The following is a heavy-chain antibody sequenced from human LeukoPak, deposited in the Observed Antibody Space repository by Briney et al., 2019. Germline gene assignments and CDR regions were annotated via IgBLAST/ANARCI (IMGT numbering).Heavy chain of an antibody. Sequence: GGSLRLSCAASGFTFSSHWMHWVRQAPGKGLVWVSRINSDGSTTSYADSVKGRFTNSRDNAKNTLYLQMNSLRAEDTAVYYCARDRSLTATTSAFNIWGQGTMVTVSS. D-gene: IGHD1-20*01. J-gene: IGHJ3*02. CDR2: INSDGSTT. CDR1: GFTFSSHW. V-gene: IGHV3-74*01. CDR3: ARDRSLTATTSAFNI.